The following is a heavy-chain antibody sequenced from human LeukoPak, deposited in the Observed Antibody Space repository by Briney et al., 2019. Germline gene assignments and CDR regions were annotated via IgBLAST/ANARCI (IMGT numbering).Heavy chain of an antibody. CDR2: ISAYNGNT. V-gene: IGHV1-18*01. CDR1: GYTFTSYG. J-gene: IGHJ4*02. Sequence: PEASVKVSCKASGYTFTSYGISWVRQAPGQGLEWMGWISAYNGNTNYAQKLQGRVTMTTDTSTSTAYMELRSLRSDDTAVYYCARDLTPRDFIAVASLYWGQGTLVTVSS. CDR3: ARDLTPRDFIAVASLY. D-gene: IGHD6-19*01.